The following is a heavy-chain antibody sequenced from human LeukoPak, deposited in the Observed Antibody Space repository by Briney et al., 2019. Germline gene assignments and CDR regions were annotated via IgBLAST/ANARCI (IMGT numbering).Heavy chain of an antibody. CDR2: ISATGGNT. CDR3: SSSVFYSSAWNGGY. D-gene: IGHD6-19*01. Sequence: GGSLRLSCAASGFTFSSYAMSWVRQAPGKGLEWVSLISATGGNTYYADSVKGRFTISRDNSKNTLYLHMNSLRAEDTAIYYCSSSVFYSSAWNGGYWGQGTLVTVSS. V-gene: IGHV3-23*01. J-gene: IGHJ4*02. CDR1: GFTFSSYA.